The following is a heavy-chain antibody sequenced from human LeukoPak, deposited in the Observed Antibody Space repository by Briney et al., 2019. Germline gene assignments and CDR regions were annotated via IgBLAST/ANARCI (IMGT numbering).Heavy chain of an antibody. V-gene: IGHV3-7*01. CDR3: ARGGKNGWDFDH. Sequence: GGSLRLSCAASGFTFSSYWMHWVRQAPGKGLAWVANIIEGGDVKYYVDSVKGRFTISRDNTKNSLYLQMTSLRADDTAVYYCARGGKNGWDFDHWGQGTLVTVSS. D-gene: IGHD6-19*01. J-gene: IGHJ4*02. CDR2: IIEGGDVK. CDR1: GFTFSSYW.